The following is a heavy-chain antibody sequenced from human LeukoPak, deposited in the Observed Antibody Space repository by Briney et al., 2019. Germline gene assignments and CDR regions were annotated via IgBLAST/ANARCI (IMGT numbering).Heavy chain of an antibody. CDR3: PSERGITMVRGAIIPSYSYYGMDV. Sequence: SVKLSCKASGGTFSSYSISWVRQAPGQGLEWMGGIIPIFGTADYAEKMQGRVTITADESTSTAYMEMSSLRAEDTAVYYCPSERGITMVRGAIIPSYSYYGMDVCGQESTVTVSS. CDR1: GGTFSSYS. D-gene: IGHD3-10*01. V-gene: IGHV1-69*13. J-gene: IGHJ6*02. CDR2: IIPIFGTA.